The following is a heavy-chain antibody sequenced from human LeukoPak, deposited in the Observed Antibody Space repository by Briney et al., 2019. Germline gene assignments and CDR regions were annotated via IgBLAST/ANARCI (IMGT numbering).Heavy chain of an antibody. CDR2: IYYSGGT. CDR1: GGSISSYY. D-gene: IGHD3-22*01. Sequence: RASETLSLTCTVSGGSISSYYWSWIRQPPGKGLEWIGYIYYSGGTNYNPPLKSRVTISVDTSKNQFSLKLSSVTAADTAVYYCARSRPGQDYYDSSGYYYFDYWGQGTLVTVSS. J-gene: IGHJ4*02. V-gene: IGHV4-59*08. CDR3: ARSRPGQDYYDSSGYYYFDY.